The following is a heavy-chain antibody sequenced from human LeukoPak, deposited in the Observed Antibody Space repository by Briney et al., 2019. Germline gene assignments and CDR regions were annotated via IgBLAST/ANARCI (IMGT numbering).Heavy chain of an antibody. Sequence: ASVKVSCKASGYTFTGYVISWVRQAPGQGLEWMGLINPRGTATRYAERFQGRLTLTRDLSTSTDYMELSSLRSDDTAVYFCARDTSEGDYAWWFDPWGQGTLVTVAS. CDR3: ARDTSEGDYAWWFDP. CDR2: INPRGTAT. J-gene: IGHJ5*02. V-gene: IGHV1-46*01. D-gene: IGHD3-16*01. CDR1: GYTFTGYV.